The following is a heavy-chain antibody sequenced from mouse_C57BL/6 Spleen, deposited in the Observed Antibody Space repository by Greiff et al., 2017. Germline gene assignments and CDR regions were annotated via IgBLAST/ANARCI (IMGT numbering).Heavy chain of an antibody. Sequence: EVMLVESGGGLVKPGGSLKLSCAASGFTFSSYAMSWVRQTPEKRLEWVATISDGGSYTYYPDNVKGRFTISRDNAKNNLDLQMSHLKSEDTAMYYWAREDYGRGDVDVWGTGTTVTVSS. CDR2: ISDGGSYT. J-gene: IGHJ1*03. CDR1: GFTFSSYA. CDR3: AREDYGRGDVDV. D-gene: IGHD1-1*01. V-gene: IGHV5-4*01.